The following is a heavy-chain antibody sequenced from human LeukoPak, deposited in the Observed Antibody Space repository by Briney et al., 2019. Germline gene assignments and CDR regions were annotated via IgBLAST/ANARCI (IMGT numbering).Heavy chain of an antibody. CDR3: ARGTIARLGPFDC. V-gene: IGHV3-53*01. Sequence: PGGSLRLSCAASGFTVSSDYISWVRQAPGKGLEWVSVIYSGGSTFYADPVKGRFTISRDNSKNTLHLQMNSLRVEDTAIYYCARGTIARLGPFDCWGQGTLVIVSS. CDR1: GFTVSSDY. J-gene: IGHJ4*02. D-gene: IGHD6-6*01. CDR2: IYSGGST.